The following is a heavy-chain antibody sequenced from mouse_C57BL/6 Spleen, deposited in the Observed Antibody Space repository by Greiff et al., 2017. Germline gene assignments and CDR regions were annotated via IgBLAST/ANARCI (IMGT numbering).Heavy chain of an antibody. J-gene: IGHJ1*03. CDR3: ARCPIYYGNYVDWYFDV. CDR1: GYTFTSYW. V-gene: IGHV1-52*01. Sequence: QVQLQQPGAELVRPGSSVKLSCKASGYTFTSYWMHWVKQRPIQGLEWIGNIDPSDSETHYNQKFKDKATLTVDKSASTAYMQLSSLTSEDSAVYYCARCPIYYGNYVDWYFDVWGTGTTVTVSS. D-gene: IGHD2-1*01. CDR2: IDPSDSET.